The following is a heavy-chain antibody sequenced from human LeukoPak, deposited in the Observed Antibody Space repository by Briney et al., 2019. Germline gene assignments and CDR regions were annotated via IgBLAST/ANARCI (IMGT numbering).Heavy chain of an antibody. J-gene: IGHJ4*02. D-gene: IGHD3-22*01. CDR2: ISSSGSTI. V-gene: IGHV3-48*01. Sequence: PGGSLTLSCGASGFTFSSYSMNGVRQAPGKGLEWVSYISSSGSTIYYADSVKGRFTISRDNAKNSLYLQMNSLRADDTAMYYCARVISSVSRVVDYWGPGTLVTVSS. CDR1: GFTFSSYS. CDR3: ARVISSVSRVVDY.